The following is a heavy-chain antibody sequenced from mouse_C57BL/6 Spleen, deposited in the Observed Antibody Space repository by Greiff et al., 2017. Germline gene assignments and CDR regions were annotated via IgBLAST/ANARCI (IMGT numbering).Heavy chain of an antibody. J-gene: IGHJ1*03. V-gene: IGHV1-59*01. Sequence: QVQLQQPGAELVRPGTSVKLSCKASGYTFTSYWMHWVKQRPGQGLEWIGVIDPSDSYTNYNQKFKGKATLTVDTSSSTAYMQLSSLTSEDSAVDYCVVVATDYWYFDVWGTGNTVTVSS. CDR2: IDPSDSYT. CDR1: GYTFTSYW. CDR3: VVVATDYWYFDV. D-gene: IGHD1-1*01.